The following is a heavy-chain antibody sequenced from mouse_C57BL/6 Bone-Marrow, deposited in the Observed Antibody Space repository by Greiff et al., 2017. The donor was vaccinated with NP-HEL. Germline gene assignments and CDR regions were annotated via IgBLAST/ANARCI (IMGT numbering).Heavy chain of an antibody. CDR1: GFTFSSYA. D-gene: IGHD2-4*01. CDR2: ISDGGSYT. CDR3: ARDGYDYAWFAY. J-gene: IGHJ3*01. V-gene: IGHV5-4*01. Sequence: EVMLVESGGGLVKPGGSLKLSCAASGFTFSSYAMSWVRQTPEKRLEWVATISDGGSYTYYPDNVKGRFTISRDNAKNNLYLQMSQLKSEDTAMYYCARDGYDYAWFAYWGQGTLVTVSA.